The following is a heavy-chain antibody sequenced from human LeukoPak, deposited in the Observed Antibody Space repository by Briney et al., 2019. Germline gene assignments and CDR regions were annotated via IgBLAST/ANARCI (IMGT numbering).Heavy chain of an antibody. J-gene: IGHJ3*02. D-gene: IGHD3-10*01. CDR1: GGSISSGDYY. V-gene: IGHV4-30-4*01. CDR3: ARGREELLWFGELSHYAFDI. CDR2: IYYSGST. Sequence: SETLSLTCTVSGGSISSGDYYWSWIRQPPGKGLEWIGYIYYSGSTYYNPSLKSRVTISVDTSKNQFSLKLSSVTAADTAVYYCARGREELLWFGELSHYAFDIWGQGTMVTVSS.